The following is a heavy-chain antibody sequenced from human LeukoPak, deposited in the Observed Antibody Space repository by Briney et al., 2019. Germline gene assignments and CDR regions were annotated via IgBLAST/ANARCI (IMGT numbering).Heavy chain of an antibody. Sequence: PSETLSLTCTVSGGSISSYYWSWIRQPAGKGLEWIGRIYTSGSTNYNPPLKSRVTMSVDTSKNQFSLKLSSVTAADTAVYYCASRNDILTGYVFDFWGQGTLVTVSS. CDR3: ASRNDILTGYVFDF. CDR1: GGSISSYY. D-gene: IGHD3-9*01. J-gene: IGHJ4*02. CDR2: IYTSGST. V-gene: IGHV4-4*07.